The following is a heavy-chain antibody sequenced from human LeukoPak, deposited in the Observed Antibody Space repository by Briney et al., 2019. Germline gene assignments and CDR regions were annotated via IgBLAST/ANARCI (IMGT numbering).Heavy chain of an antibody. V-gene: IGHV4-39*01. D-gene: IGHD6-19*01. CDR3: ARQRGGWYLYYYYGMDV. CDR2: IYYSGST. Sequence: PSDTLSLTCTVSGGSISSIRYYWGWIRQPPGKGLEWIGSIYYSGSTYYNPSLKSRVTISVDTSKNQFSLKLSSVTAADAAVYYCARQRGGWYLYYYYGMDVWGQGTTVTVSS. J-gene: IGHJ6*02. CDR1: GGSISSIRYY.